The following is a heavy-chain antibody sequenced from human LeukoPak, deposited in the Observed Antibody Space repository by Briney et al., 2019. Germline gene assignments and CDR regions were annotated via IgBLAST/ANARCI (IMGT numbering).Heavy chain of an antibody. CDR3: ARETTVTTDAFDI. J-gene: IGHJ3*02. V-gene: IGHV1-8*01. CDR2: MNPNSGNT. D-gene: IGHD4-17*01. CDR1: GYTFTSYD. Sequence: ASVKVSCKASGYTFTSYDINWVRRATGQGLEWMGWMNPNSGNTGYAQKFQGRVTMTRNTSISTAYMELSSLRSEDTAVYYCARETTVTTDAFDIWGQGTMVTVSS.